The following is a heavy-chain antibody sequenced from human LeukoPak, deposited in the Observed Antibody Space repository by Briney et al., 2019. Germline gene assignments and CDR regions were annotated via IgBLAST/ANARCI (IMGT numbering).Heavy chain of an antibody. J-gene: IGHJ6*02. V-gene: IGHV3-9*01. D-gene: IGHD5-24*01. Sequence: AGGSLRLSCAASGFTFDDYAMHWVRQAPGKGLEWVSGISWNSGSIGYADSVKGRFTISRDNAKNSLYLQMNSLRVEDTAVYYCARCVNDYYYYYGMDVWGQGTTVTVSS. CDR2: ISWNSGSI. CDR3: ARCVNDYYYYYGMDV. CDR1: GFTFDDYA.